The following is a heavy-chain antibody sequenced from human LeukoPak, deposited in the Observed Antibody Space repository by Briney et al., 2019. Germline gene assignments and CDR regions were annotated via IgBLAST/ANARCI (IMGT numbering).Heavy chain of an antibody. CDR3: ARRGDGGLWYFDL. J-gene: IGHJ2*01. CDR2: ILYSGGA. Sequence: SETLSLTCTVSGGSLISDYSNWIRQPPRKGLEWVGYILYSGGAKYNPSLKSRVTISIDTSKNQFSLKLSSVTAADTAVYYCARRGDGGLWYFDLWGRGTLVTVSS. V-gene: IGHV4-59*08. D-gene: IGHD3-16*01. CDR1: GGSLISDY.